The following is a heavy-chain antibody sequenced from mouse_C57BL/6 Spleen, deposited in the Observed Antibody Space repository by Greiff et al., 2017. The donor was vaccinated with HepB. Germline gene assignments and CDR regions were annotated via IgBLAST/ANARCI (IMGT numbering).Heavy chain of an antibody. Sequence: VKLQQSGPGLVQPSQSLSITCTVSGFSLTSYGVHWVRQSPGKGLEWLGVIWSGGSTDYNAAFISRLSISKDNSTSQVFFKMNSLQADDTAIYYCARDYGGSSYPFDYWGQGTTLTVSS. CDR3: ARDYGGSSYPFDY. CDR2: IWSGGST. D-gene: IGHD1-1*01. V-gene: IGHV2-2*01. J-gene: IGHJ2*01. CDR1: GFSLTSYG.